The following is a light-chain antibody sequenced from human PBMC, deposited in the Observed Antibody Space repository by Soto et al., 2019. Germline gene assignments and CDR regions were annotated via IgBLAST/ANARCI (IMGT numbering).Light chain of an antibody. V-gene: IGKV3-20*01. Sequence: EIVLTQSPGTLSLSPGERATLSCRASQSVSSTYLAWYQQKPGQAPRLLIYDASSRATGIPDRFSGSGSGTDFTLTISRLEPEDFAVYYCQQYGSSPLVTFGQGTQLEIK. CDR1: QSVSSTY. CDR3: QQYGSSPLVT. J-gene: IGKJ5*01. CDR2: DAS.